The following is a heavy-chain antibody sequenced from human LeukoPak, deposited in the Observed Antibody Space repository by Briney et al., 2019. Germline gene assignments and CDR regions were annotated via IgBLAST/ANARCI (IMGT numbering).Heavy chain of an antibody. Sequence: GGSLRLSCAASGFTFSNAWMSWVRQAPGKGLEWVGRIKSKTDGGTTDYAAPVKGRFTISRDNSKNTVYLQMISLRAEDTAVYYCAKEHDSTGYPYTWFDPRGQGTLVTVSS. CDR1: GFTFSNAW. CDR2: IKSKTDGGTT. CDR3: AKEHDSTGYPYTWFDP. V-gene: IGHV3-15*01. J-gene: IGHJ5*02. D-gene: IGHD3-22*01.